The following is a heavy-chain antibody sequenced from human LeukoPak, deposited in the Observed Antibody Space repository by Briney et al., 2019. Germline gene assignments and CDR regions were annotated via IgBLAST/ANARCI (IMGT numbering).Heavy chain of an antibody. J-gene: IGHJ6*03. CDR2: IYYSGST. CDR3: ARDLSRPSTITPDFYYYYMDV. V-gene: IGHV4-59*12. D-gene: IGHD4-11*01. CDR1: GGSISSYY. Sequence: PSETLSLTCTVSGGSISSYYWSWIRQPPGKGLEWIGYIYYSGSTNYNPSLKSRVTISVDTSKNQFSLKLSSVTAADTAVYYCARDLSRPSTITPDFYYYYMDVWGKGTTVTVSS.